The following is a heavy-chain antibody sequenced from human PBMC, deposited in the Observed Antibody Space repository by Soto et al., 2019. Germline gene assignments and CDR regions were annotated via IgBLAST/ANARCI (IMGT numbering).Heavy chain of an antibody. Sequence: PGGSLRLSCAASGFTFSSYAMHWVRQAPGKGLEWVAVISYDGSNKYYADSVKGRFTISRDNSKNTLYLQMNSLRAEDTAVYYCARDRSGTQQRLVGPVIRDMDVGGQGTTVTVSS. D-gene: IGHD6-19*01. CDR3: ARDRSGTQQRLVGPVIRDMDV. V-gene: IGHV3-30-3*01. CDR1: GFTFSSYA. CDR2: ISYDGSNK. J-gene: IGHJ6*02.